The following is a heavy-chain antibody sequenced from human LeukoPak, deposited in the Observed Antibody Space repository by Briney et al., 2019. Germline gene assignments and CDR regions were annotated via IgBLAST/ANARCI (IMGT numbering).Heavy chain of an antibody. CDR1: GGTFSSYA. D-gene: IGHD2-2*01. Sequence: ASVKVSCKASGGTFSSYAISWVRQAPGQGLEWMGRIIPILGIANYAQKFQGRVTITADKSTSTAYMELSSLRSEDTAVYYCARDSRFRFQGSRYCSSTSCSDYYYYYGMDVWGQGTTVTVSS. CDR3: ARDSRFRFQGSRYCSSTSCSDYYYYYGMDV. J-gene: IGHJ6*02. CDR2: IIPILGIA. V-gene: IGHV1-69*04.